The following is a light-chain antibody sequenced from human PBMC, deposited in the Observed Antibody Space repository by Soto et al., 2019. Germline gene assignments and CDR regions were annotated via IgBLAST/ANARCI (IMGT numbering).Light chain of an antibody. CDR2: GTS. J-gene: IGKJ2*03. CDR3: QQYGNGNSPRYS. CDR1: QSVSSNY. Sequence: ELVLTQSPGTLSLSLGDRATLSCRASQSVSSNYLAWYQQKPGQAPRLLIYGTSSRATGIPDRFSGSGSGTDFPLSISRLEPKDFEVYYCQQYGNGNSPRYSFGQGTRLEIK. V-gene: IGKV3-20*01.